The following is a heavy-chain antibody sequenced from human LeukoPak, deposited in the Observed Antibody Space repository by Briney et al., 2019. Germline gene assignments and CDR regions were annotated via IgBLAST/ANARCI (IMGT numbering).Heavy chain of an antibody. Sequence: SETLSLTCTVSGGSISSSSYYWGWIRQPPGKGLEWIGSIYYSGSTYYNPSLKSRVTISVDTSKNQLSLKLSSVTAADTAVYYCARRIAAAGQPIDYWGQGTLVTVSS. V-gene: IGHV4-39*01. CDR3: ARRIAAAGQPIDY. D-gene: IGHD6-13*01. CDR1: GGSISSSSYY. CDR2: IYYSGST. J-gene: IGHJ4*02.